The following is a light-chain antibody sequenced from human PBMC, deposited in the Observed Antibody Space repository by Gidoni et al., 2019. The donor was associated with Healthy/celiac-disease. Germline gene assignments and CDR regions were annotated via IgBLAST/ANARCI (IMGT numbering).Light chain of an antibody. CDR2: GAS. CDR1: QSVSSSY. Sequence: EIVLTQSPGTLSLSPGERATLSCRASQSVSSSYVAWYQQKPGQAPRLLIYGASSRATGIPDRFSGSGSGTDFTRTISRLEPEDFAVYYCQQYGSSRWTFGQGTKVEIK. CDR3: QQYGSSRWT. V-gene: IGKV3-20*01. J-gene: IGKJ1*01.